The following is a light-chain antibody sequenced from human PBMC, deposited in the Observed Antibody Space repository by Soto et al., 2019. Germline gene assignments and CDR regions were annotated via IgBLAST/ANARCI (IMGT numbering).Light chain of an antibody. Sequence: QAVVTQPPSVSGAPGQRVTISCTGSSSNLGSGYDVQWYQQLPGAAPKLLIYGNTNRPSGVPDRFSGSKSGTSASLAISGLQAEDEAEYFCQSYDNMVSPHNYVFGTGTKVTVL. CDR3: QSYDNMVSPHNYV. J-gene: IGLJ1*01. CDR2: GNT. V-gene: IGLV1-40*01. CDR1: SSNLGSGYD.